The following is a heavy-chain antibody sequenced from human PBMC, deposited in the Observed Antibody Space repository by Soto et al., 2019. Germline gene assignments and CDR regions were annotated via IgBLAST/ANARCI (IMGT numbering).Heavy chain of an antibody. CDR1: GGSISSGDYY. CDR2: FYYSGCT. J-gene: IGHJ4*02. D-gene: IGHD2-15*01. V-gene: IGHV4-30-4*01. CDR3: AIDGGNAGHFDY. Sequence: QVQLQESGPGLVKPSQTLSLTCTVSGGSISSGDYYWSWIRQPPGRGLEWIGYFYYSGCTYYKPALKSTGXIXAYXSKNQFSLTLSSVTAADTAVYSCAIDGGNAGHFDYGGQGTLVTVSP.